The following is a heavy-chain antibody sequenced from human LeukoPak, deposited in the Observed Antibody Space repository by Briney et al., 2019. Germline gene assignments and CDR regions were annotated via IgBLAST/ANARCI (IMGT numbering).Heavy chain of an antibody. D-gene: IGHD6-13*01. CDR1: GFTFGDYA. CDR2: INWNGGSV. J-gene: IGHJ4*02. V-gene: IGHV3-9*01. Sequence: GGSLRLSCTASGFTFGDYAMDWVRQAPGKGLEWVSGINWNGGSVGYADSVKGRFTISRDNAKNSLYLHMDSLKASDTAMYYCARTLQGIAAAGPSWELRGGFDYWGQGTLVTVSS. CDR3: ARTLQGIAAAGPSWELRGGFDY.